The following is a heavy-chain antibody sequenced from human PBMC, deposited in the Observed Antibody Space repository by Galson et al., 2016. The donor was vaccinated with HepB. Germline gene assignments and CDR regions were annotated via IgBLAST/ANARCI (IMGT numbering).Heavy chain of an antibody. CDR1: GFTVSSNY. CDR2: FYGGGTI. J-gene: IGHJ4*02. CDR3: ARLRPEYNYAYDY. V-gene: IGHV3-53*01. D-gene: IGHD5-18*01. Sequence: SLRLSCAASGFTVSSNYMSWVRQAPGKGLEWVSVFYGGGTINYADSVKGRFTVSRENSENTLFLQMNSLGADDTAVYYCARLRPEYNYAYDYWGQGTLVTVSS.